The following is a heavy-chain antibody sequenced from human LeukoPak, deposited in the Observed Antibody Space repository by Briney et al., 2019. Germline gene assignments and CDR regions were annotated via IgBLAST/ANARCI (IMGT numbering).Heavy chain of an antibody. Sequence: SVKVSCKASGGTFSSYAISWVRQAPGQGLEWMGRIIPIYGTANYAQKFQGRVTITTDESTSTAYMELSSLRSEDTAVYYCARDRPGCCSSTSCPNWFDPWGQGTLVTVSS. CDR3: ARDRPGCCSSTSCPNWFDP. J-gene: IGHJ5*02. D-gene: IGHD2-2*01. CDR2: IIPIYGTA. V-gene: IGHV1-69*05. CDR1: GGTFSSYA.